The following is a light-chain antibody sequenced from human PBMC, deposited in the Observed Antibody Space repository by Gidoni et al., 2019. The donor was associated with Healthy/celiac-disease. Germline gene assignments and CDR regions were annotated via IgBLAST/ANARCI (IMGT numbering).Light chain of an antibody. J-gene: IGKJ4*01. V-gene: IGKV3-15*01. CDR3: QQYNNWPPLT. Sequence: EIVMTQSPATLSVSPGERATLSCRASQRGSSNLAWYQQKPGQAPRLLIYGASTRATGIPARFSGSGSGTEFTLTISRLQSEDFAVYYCQQYNNWPPLTFGGGTKVEIK. CDR2: GAS. CDR1: QRGSSN.